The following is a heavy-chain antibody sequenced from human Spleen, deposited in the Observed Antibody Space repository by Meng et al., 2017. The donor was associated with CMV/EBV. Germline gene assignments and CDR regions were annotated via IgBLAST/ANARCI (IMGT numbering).Heavy chain of an antibody. D-gene: IGHD5-12*01. CDR2: INHSGST. Sequence: ESLKISCAASGFNFNSYTMSWVRQPPGKGLEWIGEINHSGSTNYNPSLKSRVTISVDTSKNQFSLKLSSVTAADTAVYYCARGPGYSGYGDYWGQGTLVTV. V-gene: IGHV4-34*01. J-gene: IGHJ4*02. CDR1: GFNFNSYT. CDR3: ARGPGYSGYGDY.